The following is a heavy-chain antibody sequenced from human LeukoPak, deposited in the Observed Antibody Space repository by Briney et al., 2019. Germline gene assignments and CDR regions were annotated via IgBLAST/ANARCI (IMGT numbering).Heavy chain of an antibody. J-gene: IGHJ4*02. CDR2: IFHTGHT. V-gene: IGHV4-30-2*01. CDR3: ARGFYGAGSHFDY. Sequence: SQTLSLTCAVSGGSISSGDFPWSWIRQPPGKGLEWIGYIFHTGHTSYNPSLKSRVTISVDMSKNQLSLRLTSVTAADTAVYYCARGFYGAGSHFDYWGQGTLVTVSS. CDR1: GGSISSGDFP. D-gene: IGHD3-10*01.